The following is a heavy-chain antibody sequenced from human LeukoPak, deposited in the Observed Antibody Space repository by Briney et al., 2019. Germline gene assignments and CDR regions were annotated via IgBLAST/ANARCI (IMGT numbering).Heavy chain of an antibody. CDR2: IYHSGST. CDR1: GYSISSGYY. D-gene: IGHD3-9*01. V-gene: IGHV4-38-2*01. CDR3: ARSVLRYFDWSMGGSYFDY. J-gene: IGHJ4*02. Sequence: SETLSLTCAVSGYSISSGYYWGWIRPPPGKGLEWIGSIYHSGSTYYNPSLKSRVTISVDTSKNQFSLKLSSVTAADTAVCYCARSVLRYFDWSMGGSYFDYWGQGTLVTVSS.